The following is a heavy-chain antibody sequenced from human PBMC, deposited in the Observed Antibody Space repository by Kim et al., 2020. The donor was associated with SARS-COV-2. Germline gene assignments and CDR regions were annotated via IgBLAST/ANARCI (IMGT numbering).Heavy chain of an antibody. CDR2: ISSSSSSI. D-gene: IGHD3-22*01. Sequence: GGSLRLSCVASEFTFSSYNMNWVRQAPGKGLEWVSYISSSSSSIYYADSVKGRFTISRDNAKNSLYLQMNSLRDEDTAVYYCATVRSRSDSSGYAWDYWGQGTLVTVSS. J-gene: IGHJ4*02. CDR1: EFTFSSYN. V-gene: IGHV3-48*02. CDR3: ATVRSRSDSSGYAWDY.